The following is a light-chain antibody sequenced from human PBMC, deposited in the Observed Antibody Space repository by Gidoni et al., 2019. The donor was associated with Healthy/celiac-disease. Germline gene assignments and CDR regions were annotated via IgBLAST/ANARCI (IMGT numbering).Light chain of an antibody. J-gene: IGKJ3*01. CDR3: QQYNSYSPELT. CDR1: QSFSSW. Sequence: DIKMTQSPSPLSASVGDRVTITSRASQSFSSWLAWYQQKPGKAPKLLIYKASSLESGVPSRFSGSGSGTEFTLTISSLQPDDFATYYCQQYNSYSPELTFXPXTKVDIK. CDR2: KAS. V-gene: IGKV1-5*03.